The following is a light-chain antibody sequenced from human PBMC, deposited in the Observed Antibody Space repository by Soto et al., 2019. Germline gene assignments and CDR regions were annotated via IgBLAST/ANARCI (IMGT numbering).Light chain of an antibody. CDR3: QQYGHSPIT. Sequence: EIVMTQSPATLSVSPGERATLSCRASESVSGSYLAWYHQKPGQAPRLLIYGASSRATGIPDRFSGSGSGTDFTLTITRLEPEDFAVYYCQQYGHSPITFGQGTRLEIK. J-gene: IGKJ5*01. V-gene: IGKV3-20*01. CDR1: ESVSGSY. CDR2: GAS.